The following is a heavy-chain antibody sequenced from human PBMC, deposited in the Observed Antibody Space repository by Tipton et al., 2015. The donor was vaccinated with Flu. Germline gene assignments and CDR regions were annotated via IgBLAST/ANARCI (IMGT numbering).Heavy chain of an antibody. V-gene: IGHV4-59*01. D-gene: IGHD3-10*01. CDR2: IYYSGST. J-gene: IGHJ3*02. CDR1: GGPISSYY. CDR3: ARGLTPHGSITMVRGEDAFDI. Sequence: TLSLTCTVSGGPISSYYWSWIRQPPGKGLEWIGYIYYSGSTNYNPSLKSRVTISVDTSKNQFSLKLSSVTAADTAVYYCARGLTPHGSITMVRGEDAFDIWGQGTMVTVSS.